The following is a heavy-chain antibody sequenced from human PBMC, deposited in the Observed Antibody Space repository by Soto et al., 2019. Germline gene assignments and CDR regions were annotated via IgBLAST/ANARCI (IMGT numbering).Heavy chain of an antibody. Sequence: TLSLTCAVSGDSISSGGFSWSWIRQSPGKGLELIGYIYYSGSTYYNPSLKSRVTTSVDRSKNEFSLRLSSVTAADTAVYYCARDSFFYDSGAYSHNPFDLWGRGTTVTVSS. J-gene: IGHJ3*01. CDR3: ARDSFFYDSGAYSHNPFDL. CDR1: GDSISSGGFS. CDR2: IYYSGST. V-gene: IGHV4-30-2*06. D-gene: IGHD3-22*01.